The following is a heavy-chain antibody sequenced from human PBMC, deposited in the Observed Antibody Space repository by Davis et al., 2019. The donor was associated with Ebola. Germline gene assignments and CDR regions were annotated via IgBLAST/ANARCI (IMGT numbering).Heavy chain of an antibody. CDR2: IGGGGHSA. J-gene: IGHJ4*02. CDR1: GFTFSSYV. CDR3: ARGRWLQSYYFDY. Sequence: GESLKISCVASGFTFSSYVMGWVRQAPGKGLEWASRIGGGGHSADYGDSVRGRFTISRDNSKNTVYLQMISLRAEDTATYYCARGRWLQSYYFDYWGQGTLVTVSS. D-gene: IGHD5-24*01. V-gene: IGHV3-23*01.